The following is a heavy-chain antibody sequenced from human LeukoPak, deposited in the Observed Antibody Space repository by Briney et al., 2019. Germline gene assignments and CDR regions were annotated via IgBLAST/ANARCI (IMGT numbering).Heavy chain of an antibody. D-gene: IGHD2-15*01. CDR3: AKDLLGYCSGGSCYSVNYFDY. V-gene: IGHV3-53*01. CDR2: IYSGGST. CDR1: GVTVSSNY. J-gene: IGHJ4*02. Sequence: PGGSLRLSCAASGVTVSSNYMSWVRQAPGKGLEWVSVIYSGGSTYYADSVKGRFTISRDNSKNTLYLQMNSLRAEDTAVYYCAKDLLGYCSGGSCYSVNYFDYWGQGTLVTVSP.